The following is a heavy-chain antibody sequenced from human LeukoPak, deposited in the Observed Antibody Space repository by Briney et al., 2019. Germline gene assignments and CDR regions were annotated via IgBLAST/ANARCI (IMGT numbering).Heavy chain of an antibody. V-gene: IGHV3-11*01. CDR3: ASQYDFWSGYYDY. Sequence: GGSLRLSCAASGFSFSDYYMSWIRQAPGQGLDWVSYISSSGSTIYYADSVKGRFTISRDNAKNSLYLQMNSLRAEDTAVYYCASQYDFWSGYYDYWGQGTLVTVSS. J-gene: IGHJ4*02. CDR2: ISSSGSTI. D-gene: IGHD3-3*01. CDR1: GFSFSDYY.